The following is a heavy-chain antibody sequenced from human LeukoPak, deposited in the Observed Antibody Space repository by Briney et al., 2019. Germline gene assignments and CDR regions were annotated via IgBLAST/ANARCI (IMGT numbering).Heavy chain of an antibody. V-gene: IGHV4-30-4*08. D-gene: IGHD6-19*01. CDR3: ARDHKGFPPGIAV. J-gene: IGHJ4*02. Sequence: PSGTLSLTCTVSGGSISSGDYYWSWIRQPPGKGLEWIGYIYYSGSTYYNPSLKSRVTISVDTSKNQFSLKLSSVTAADTAVYYCARDHKGFPPGIAVWGQGTLVTVSS. CDR1: GGSISSGDYY. CDR2: IYYSGST.